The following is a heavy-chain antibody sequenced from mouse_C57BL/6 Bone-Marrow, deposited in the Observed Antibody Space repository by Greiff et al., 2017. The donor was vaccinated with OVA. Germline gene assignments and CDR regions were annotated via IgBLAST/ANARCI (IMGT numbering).Heavy chain of an antibody. D-gene: IGHD2-3*01. CDR3: AREGYDGYYVRFAY. J-gene: IGHJ3*01. V-gene: IGHV5-6*01. CDR2: ISSGGSYT. Sequence: LEWVATISSGGSYTYYPDSVKGRFTISRDNAKNTLYLQMSSLKSEDTAMYYCAREGYDGYYVRFAYWGQGTLVTVSA.